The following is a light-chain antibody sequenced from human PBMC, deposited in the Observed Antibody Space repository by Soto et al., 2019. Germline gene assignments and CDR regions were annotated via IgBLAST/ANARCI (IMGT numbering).Light chain of an antibody. CDR3: QQYGSSPYT. J-gene: IGKJ5*01. Sequence: EIVLTQSPCTLSLSPGERATLSCRASQSVSNNYLAWYQQKPGQAPRLLIYGASNRATGIPDRFSGSGSGTDFTLTISRLEPEEFAVYYCQQYGSSPYTFGQGTRLEIK. V-gene: IGKV3-20*01. CDR1: QSVSNNY. CDR2: GAS.